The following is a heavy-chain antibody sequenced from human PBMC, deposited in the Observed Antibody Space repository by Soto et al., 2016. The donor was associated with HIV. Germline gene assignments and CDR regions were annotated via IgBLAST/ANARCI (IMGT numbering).Heavy chain of an antibody. D-gene: IGHD4-17*01. V-gene: IGHV1-69*12. J-gene: IGHJ4*02. CDR2: IIPSLGTA. CDR1: GGTFSSYA. Sequence: QVQLVQSGAEVKKPGSSVKVSCKAPGGTFSSYAISWVRQAPGQGLEWMGEIIPSLGTANYAQKFQGRATITADESTSTAYMELRSLRSEDTAVYYCARERNNYGDYGNYFDYWGQGTLVTVSS. CDR3: ARERNNYGDYGNYFDY.